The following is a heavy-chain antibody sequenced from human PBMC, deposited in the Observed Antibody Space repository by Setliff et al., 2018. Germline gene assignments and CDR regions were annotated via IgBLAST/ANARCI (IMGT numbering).Heavy chain of an antibody. V-gene: IGHV1-8*02. Sequence: ASVKVSCKASGYTFNNYDINGVRQAPGQGLEWMGWINPSSGKTGYALNFQGRVTMTKNTSIATAYMDLSGLMSEDTAVYYCATGPINNDVWGRGTLVTVSS. CDR2: INPSSGKT. J-gene: IGHJ2*01. CDR3: ATGPINNDV. CDR1: GYTFNNYD.